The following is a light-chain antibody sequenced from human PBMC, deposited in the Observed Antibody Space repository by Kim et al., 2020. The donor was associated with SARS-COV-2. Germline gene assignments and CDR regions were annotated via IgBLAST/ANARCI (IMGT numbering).Light chain of an antibody. CDR3: AAWDDSLSGWV. V-gene: IGLV1-47*01. J-gene: IGLJ3*02. Sequence: ELTQPPSASGTPVQRVTISCSGSSSNIGSNYVYWYQQLPGTAPKLLIYRNNQRPSGVPDRFSGSKSGTSASLAISGLRSADEADYYCAAWDDSLSGWV. CDR2: RNN. CDR1: SSNIGSNY.